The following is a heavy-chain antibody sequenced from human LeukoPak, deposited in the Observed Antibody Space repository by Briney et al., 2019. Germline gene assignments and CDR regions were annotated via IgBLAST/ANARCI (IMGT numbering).Heavy chain of an antibody. D-gene: IGHD3-16*01. J-gene: IGHJ6*02. V-gene: IGHV1-18*01. CDR1: GYTFTSYG. CDR2: ISAYNGNT. CDR3: ASTVGITFGGRYGMDA. Sequence: GSVKVSCKASGYTFTSYGISWVRQAPGQGLEWMGWISAYNGNTNYAQKLQGGVTMTTDTSTSTAYMELRSLRSDDTAVYYCASTVGITFGGRYGMDAWGQGTTVSVSS.